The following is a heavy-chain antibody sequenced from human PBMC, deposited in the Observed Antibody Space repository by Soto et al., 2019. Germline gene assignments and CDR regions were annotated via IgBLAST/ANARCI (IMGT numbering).Heavy chain of an antibody. V-gene: IGHV3-74*01. CDR3: AREWGGGFGDF. CDR1: GFTFSSYY. D-gene: IGHD3-10*01. CDR2: ITSDGSST. Sequence: EVQLVESGGGLVQPGGSLRLSCAASGFTFSSYYMNWVRQAPGKGLVWVARITSDGSSTTYADSVKGRFTISRDNAKNTLYLQMNSLRAEDTAVYSCAREWGGGFGDFWGQGTTVTVSS. J-gene: IGHJ6*02.